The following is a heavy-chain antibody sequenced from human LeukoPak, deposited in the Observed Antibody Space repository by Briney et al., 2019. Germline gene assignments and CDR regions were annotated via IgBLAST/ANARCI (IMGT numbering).Heavy chain of an antibody. Sequence: PSETLCLTCTVSGDSFSHGYWSWIRQPPGKGLEWIGWLSDSGTTVYNPSLKSRVAMSVDTSRIQFSLHLNFVTAADTAVYYCARYGSNSGWKSFDIWGQGTRVTVSS. CDR2: LSDSGTT. CDR3: ARYGSNSGWKSFDI. CDR1: GDSFSHGY. J-gene: IGHJ3*02. D-gene: IGHD6-25*01. V-gene: IGHV4-59*01.